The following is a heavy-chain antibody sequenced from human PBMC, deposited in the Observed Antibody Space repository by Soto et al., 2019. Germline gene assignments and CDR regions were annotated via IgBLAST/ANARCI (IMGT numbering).Heavy chain of an antibody. CDR3: ARFGRGNCSGGSCTWVQH. Sequence: SETLSLTCTVSGGSISSSSYYWGWIRQPPGKGLEWIGSIYYSGSTYYNPSLKSRVTISVDTSKNQFSLKLSSVTAADTAVYYCARFGRGNCSGGSCTWVQHWGQGTLVTVPQ. J-gene: IGHJ1*01. CDR1: GGSISSSSYY. CDR2: IYYSGST. V-gene: IGHV4-39*01. D-gene: IGHD2-15*01.